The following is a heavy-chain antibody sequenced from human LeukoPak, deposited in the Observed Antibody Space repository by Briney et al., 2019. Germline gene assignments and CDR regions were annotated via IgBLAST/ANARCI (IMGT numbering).Heavy chain of an antibody. Sequence: ASVTVSCTASGYTFTSYGISWERQAPGQGLEWMGIINPSGGSTSYAQKFQGRVTMTRDTSTSTVYMELSSLRSEDTAVYYCARGDYGDYGSWGQGTLVTVSS. J-gene: IGHJ5*02. V-gene: IGHV1-46*01. CDR3: ARGDYGDYGS. D-gene: IGHD4-17*01. CDR1: GYTFTSYG. CDR2: INPSGGST.